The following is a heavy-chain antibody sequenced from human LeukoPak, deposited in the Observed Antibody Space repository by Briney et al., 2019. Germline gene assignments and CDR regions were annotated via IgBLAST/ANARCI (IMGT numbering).Heavy chain of an antibody. D-gene: IGHD2-21*02. CDR3: ARLQVHCGGDCYTRWFDP. CDR1: GGSVSSYY. V-gene: IGHV4-59*08. J-gene: IGHJ5*02. Sequence: PSETLSLTCTVSGGSVSSYYWSWIRQPPGKGPEWIAYIYYSGSTKYNPSLKSRVTISLDRSRNQFSLKLRSVTAADTAVYYCARLQVHCGGDCYTRWFDPWGQGTLVTVSS. CDR2: IYYSGST.